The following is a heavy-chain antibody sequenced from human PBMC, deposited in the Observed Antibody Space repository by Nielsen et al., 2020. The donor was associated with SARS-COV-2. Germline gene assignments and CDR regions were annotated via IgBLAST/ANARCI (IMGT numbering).Heavy chain of an antibody. CDR1: GFTFSSYW. CDR3: ARDSIVTDY. V-gene: IGHV3-7*01. J-gene: IGHJ4*02. D-gene: IGHD5-18*01. Sequence: GESLKISCAASGFTFSSYWMSWVRQAPGQGLEWVANIKEDGSETHYVDSVTGRFTISRDNAKNSLYLQMNSLRAEDTAVYYCARDSIVTDYWGQGTLVTVSS. CDR2: IKEDGSET.